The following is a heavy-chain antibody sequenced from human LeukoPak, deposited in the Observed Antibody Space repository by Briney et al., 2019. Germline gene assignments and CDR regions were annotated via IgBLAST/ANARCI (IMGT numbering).Heavy chain of an antibody. D-gene: IGHD5-24*01. J-gene: IGHJ4*02. V-gene: IGHV3-30*04. CDR2: ISYDGSNK. Sequence: QAGGSLRLSCAASGFTFSSYAMHWVRQAPGKGLEWVAVISYDGSNKYYADSVKGRFTISRDNSKNTLILQMNSLRAEDTAVYYCAKSGYNRFDYWGQGILVTVSS. CDR3: AKSGYNRFDY. CDR1: GFTFSSYA.